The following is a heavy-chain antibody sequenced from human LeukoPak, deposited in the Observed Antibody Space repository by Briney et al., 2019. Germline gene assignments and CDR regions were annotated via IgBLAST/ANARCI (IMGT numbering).Heavy chain of an antibody. CDR2: ISSSSSPI. CDR1: GFTFSNYI. D-gene: IGHD1-20*01. CDR3: ARVNWNDVGSFDY. V-gene: IGHV3-48*02. Sequence: GGSLRLSCTASGFTFSNYIMNWVRQAPGKGLEWLSYISSSSSPIYYADSVKGRFTISRDNAKNSLYLQMNSLRDEDTGVYYCARVNWNDVGSFDYWGQGTLVTVSS. J-gene: IGHJ4*02.